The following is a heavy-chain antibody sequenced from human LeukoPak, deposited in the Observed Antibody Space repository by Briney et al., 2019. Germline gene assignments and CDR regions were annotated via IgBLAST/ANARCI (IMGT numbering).Heavy chain of an antibody. D-gene: IGHD3-22*01. V-gene: IGHV1-46*01. CDR2: INPSGGST. J-gene: IGHJ4*02. CDR1: GYTFTSYG. CDR3: ARSPRLLFDY. Sequence: ASVKVSCKASGYTFTSYGISWARQAPGQGLEWMGIINPSGGSTSYAQKFQGRVTMTRDTSTSTVYMELSSLRSEDTAVYYCARSPRLLFDYWGQGTLVTVSS.